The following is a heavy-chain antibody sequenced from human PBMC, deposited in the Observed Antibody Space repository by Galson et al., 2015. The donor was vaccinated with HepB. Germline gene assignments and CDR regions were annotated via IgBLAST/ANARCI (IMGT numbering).Heavy chain of an antibody. J-gene: IGHJ3*02. CDR1: GGSVSSGSYY. V-gene: IGHV4-61*01. Sequence: LSLTCTVSGGSVSSGSYYWSWIRQPLGKGLEWMGYIYYSGNTNYNPSLKSRVTISVDTSKNQFSLKLSSVTAADTAVYYCARLMVVTQYDAFDIWGQGTTFTVSS. CDR2: IYYSGNT. D-gene: IGHD4-23*01. CDR3: ARLMVVTQYDAFDI.